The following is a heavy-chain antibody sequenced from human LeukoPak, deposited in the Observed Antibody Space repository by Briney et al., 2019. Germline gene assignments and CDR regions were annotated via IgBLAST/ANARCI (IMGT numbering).Heavy chain of an antibody. D-gene: IGHD2-21*02. CDR1: GYTFTSYD. V-gene: IGHV1-8*01. CDR2: MNPNSGNT. CDR3: ARGSLFYCGGDCYTDAFDI. Sequence: ASVKVSCKASGYTFTSYDINWVRQATGQGLEWMGWMNPNSGNTGYAQKFQGRVTMTRNTSISTAYMELSSLRSEDTAVYYCARGSLFYCGGDCYTDAFDIWGQGTMVTVSS. J-gene: IGHJ3*02.